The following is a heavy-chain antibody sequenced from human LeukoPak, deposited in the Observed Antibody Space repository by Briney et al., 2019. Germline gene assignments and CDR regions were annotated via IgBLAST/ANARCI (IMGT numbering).Heavy chain of an antibody. Sequence: GESLKISCKGSGYRFTNYWIGWVRQMPGKGLEWMGIIYPGDSDTRYSPSFQGQVTISVDKSTSTAYLQWSSLKASDTAIYYCARHYSGYDRSPVEYWGQGTLVTVSS. CDR1: GYRFTNYW. CDR3: ARHYSGYDRSPVEY. D-gene: IGHD5-12*01. J-gene: IGHJ4*02. V-gene: IGHV5-51*01. CDR2: IYPGDSDT.